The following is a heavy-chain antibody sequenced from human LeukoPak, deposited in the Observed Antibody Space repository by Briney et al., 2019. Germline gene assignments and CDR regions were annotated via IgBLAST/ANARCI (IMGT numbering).Heavy chain of an antibody. J-gene: IGHJ4*02. CDR2: ISYDGSNK. CDR3: TTSYYDFWSGYYVY. Sequence: GSLRLSCAASGFTFSSYAMHWVRQAPGKGLEWVAVISYDGSNKYYADSVKGRFTISRDNSKNTLYLQMNSLKTEDTAVYYCTTSYYDFWSGYYVYWGQGTLVTVSS. CDR1: GFTFSSYA. D-gene: IGHD3-3*01. V-gene: IGHV3-30-3*01.